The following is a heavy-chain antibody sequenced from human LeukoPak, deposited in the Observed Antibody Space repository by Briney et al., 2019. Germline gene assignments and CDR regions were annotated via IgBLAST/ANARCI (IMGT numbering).Heavy chain of an antibody. J-gene: IGHJ6*03. V-gene: IGHV3-7*01. Sequence: GGSLRLSCAASGFAFSNYWMTWVRQAPGKGLEWVADIKQDGSEKLYVKSVRGRFTISRDNAKMSLFLQMNSLRAEDTAVYYCARDNGVVHGVYYMDVWGKGTTVTVS. CDR2: IKQDGSEK. CDR3: ARDNGVVHGVYYMDV. D-gene: IGHD3-3*01. CDR1: GFAFSNYW.